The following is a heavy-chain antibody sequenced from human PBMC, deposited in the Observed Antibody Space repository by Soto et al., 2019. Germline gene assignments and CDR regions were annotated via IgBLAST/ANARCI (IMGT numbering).Heavy chain of an antibody. CDR1: GGTFSSYT. CDR3: ARTLYDLGWLQPFLYYYGMDV. D-gene: IGHD2-8*01. CDR2: IIPILGIA. Sequence: QVQLVQSGAEVKKPGSSVKVSCKASGGTFSSYTISWVRQAPGQGLEWMGRIIPILGIANYAQKFQGRVTITADKSTXXAXMXXSSLRSEDTAVYYCARTLYDLGWLQPFLYYYGMDVWGQGTTVTVSS. J-gene: IGHJ6*02. V-gene: IGHV1-69*02.